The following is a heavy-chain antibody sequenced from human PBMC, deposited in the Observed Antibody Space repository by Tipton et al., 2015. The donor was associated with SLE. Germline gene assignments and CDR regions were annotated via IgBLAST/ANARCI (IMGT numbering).Heavy chain of an antibody. CDR1: GGSISSHY. CDR2: IYYSGST. V-gene: IGHV4-59*11. D-gene: IGHD3-10*01. CDR3: ARGSYGSGSFDY. Sequence: TLSLTCTVSGGSISSHYWSWIRQPPGKGLEWIGSIYYSGSTNYNPSLKSRVTISVDTSKNQFSLKLSSVTAADTAVYYCARGSYGSGSFDYWGQGTLVTVSS. J-gene: IGHJ4*02.